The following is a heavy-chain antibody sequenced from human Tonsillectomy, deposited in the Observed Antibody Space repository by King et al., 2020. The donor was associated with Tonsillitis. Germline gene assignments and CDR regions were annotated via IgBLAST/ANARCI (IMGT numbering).Heavy chain of an antibody. J-gene: IGHJ3*01. V-gene: IGHV3-53*01. CDR1: GFTVSNYC. CDR3: ARDHGDGHDGFDF. CDR2: IYSGDTT. D-gene: IGHD7-27*01. Sequence: VQLVQSGGGLIQPGGSLRLSCAASGFTVSNYCIHWVRQAPGKGLEWVSLIYSGDTTYYADSVRGRFTISRDNFKITLYLDMNALRVDDTAVYYCARDHGDGHDGFDFWGQGTMVTVSS.